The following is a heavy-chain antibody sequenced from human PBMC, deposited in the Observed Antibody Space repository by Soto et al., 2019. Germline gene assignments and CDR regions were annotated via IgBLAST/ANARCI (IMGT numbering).Heavy chain of an antibody. CDR1: GYTFTGYY. Sequence: ALVKVSCKASGYTFTGYYMHWVRQAPGQGLEWMGWINPNSGGTNYAQKFQGWVTMTRDTSISTAYMELSRLRSDDTAAYYCARASVDAEYDYYYYYGMDVWGKGTTVTV. D-gene: IGHD5-12*01. V-gene: IGHV1-2*04. CDR3: ARASVDAEYDYYYYYGMDV. J-gene: IGHJ6*04. CDR2: INPNSGGT.